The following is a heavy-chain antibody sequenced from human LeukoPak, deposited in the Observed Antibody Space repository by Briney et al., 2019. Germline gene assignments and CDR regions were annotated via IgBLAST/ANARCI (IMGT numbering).Heavy chain of an antibody. CDR1: GGSISSGGYA. D-gene: IGHD5-18*01. J-gene: IGHJ5*02. Sequence: PSETLSLTCAVSGGSISSGGYAWSWIRQPPGKGLEWIGYIYDSGDTYYNPSLKSRVTISVDTSKNQFSLKLSSVTAADTAVYYCARQLWLGWFDPWGQGTLVTVSS. CDR2: IYDSGDT. CDR3: ARQLWLGWFDP. V-gene: IGHV4-30-2*02.